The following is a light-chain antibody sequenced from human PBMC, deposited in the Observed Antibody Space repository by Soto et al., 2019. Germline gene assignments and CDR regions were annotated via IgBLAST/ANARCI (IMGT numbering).Light chain of an antibody. Sequence: VMTQPPGTLSVSPGDRATLSCRASQIVHPNVAWYQHKPGQPPRLLIFGASTRATGIPARFSGSGSGTEFTLTINSLQAEDCAVYYCQQYYNWPRTFGQGTRLEIK. J-gene: IGKJ5*01. CDR3: QQYYNWPRT. V-gene: IGKV3-15*01. CDR1: QIVHPN. CDR2: GAS.